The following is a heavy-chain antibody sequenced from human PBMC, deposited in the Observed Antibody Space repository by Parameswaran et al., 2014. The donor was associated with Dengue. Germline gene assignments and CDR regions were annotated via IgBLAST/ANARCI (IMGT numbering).Heavy chain of an antibody. J-gene: IGHJ3*01. V-gene: IGHV3-11*01. CDR3: ARDPEWFGPFDL. CDR2: ISTSGRTI. D-gene: IGHD3-10*01. Sequence: RWIRQPPGKGLEWVSYISTSGRTIYDADSVKDRFTISRDNAKNSLYLQMNSLRAEDTAVYYCARDPEWFGPFDLWGQGTMVTVSS.